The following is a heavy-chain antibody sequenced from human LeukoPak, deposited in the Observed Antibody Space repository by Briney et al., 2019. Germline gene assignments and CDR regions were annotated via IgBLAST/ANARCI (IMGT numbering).Heavy chain of an antibody. V-gene: IGHV3-21*01. CDR3: ARTVEMATDKDAFDI. J-gene: IGHJ3*02. Sequence: GGSLRLSCAASGFTFGSYSMNWVRQAPGKGLEWVSSISRGSSYRFYADSMKGRFTISRDNAKNSLYLQMNSLRAEDTAVYYCARTVEMATDKDAFDIWGQGTMVTVSS. CDR2: ISRGSSYR. D-gene: IGHD5-24*01. CDR1: GFTFGSYS.